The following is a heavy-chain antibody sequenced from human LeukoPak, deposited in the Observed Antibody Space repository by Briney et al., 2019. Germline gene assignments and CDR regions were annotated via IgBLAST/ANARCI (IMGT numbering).Heavy chain of an antibody. Sequence: KPSETLSLTCTVSGGSIRSYYWSWIRQPPGKGLEWIGYIYYSGSTNYNPSLKSRVTISVDTSKNQFSLKLSSVTAADTAVYYCARARRLGYWGQGTLVTVSS. CDR3: ARARRLGY. CDR2: IYYSGST. J-gene: IGHJ4*02. CDR1: GGSIRSYY. V-gene: IGHV4-59*01.